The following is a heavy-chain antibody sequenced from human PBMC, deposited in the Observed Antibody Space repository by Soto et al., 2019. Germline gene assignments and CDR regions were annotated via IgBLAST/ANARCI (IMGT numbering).Heavy chain of an antibody. J-gene: IGHJ3*02. CDR3: HTPHGRNAFDI. V-gene: IGHV3-15*01. CDR1: GFTFSNAW. Sequence: VGSLRPSCATSGFTFSNAWMAWVRQAPGKGLEWVGRIKSIADGGTTNYAAPVKGRFSISRHDSENTLYLQMNSLRVEDTGIYYCHTPHGRNAFDIWGPGTVVTVSS. D-gene: IGHD2-8*01. CDR2: IKSIADGGTT.